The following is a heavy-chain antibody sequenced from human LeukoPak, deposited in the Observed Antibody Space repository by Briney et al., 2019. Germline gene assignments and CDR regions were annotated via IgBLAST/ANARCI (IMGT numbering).Heavy chain of an antibody. V-gene: IGHV5-51*01. CDR3: ARGPPPYYYDSSGYSRAFDI. CDR1: GYSFTSYW. J-gene: IGHJ3*02. Sequence: GESLKISCKGSGYSFTSYWIGWVRQMPGKGLEWMGIIYPGDSDTRYSPSFQGQVTISADKSISTAYLQWSGLKASDTAMYYCARGPPPYYYDSSGYSRAFDIWGQGTMVTVSS. CDR2: IYPGDSDT. D-gene: IGHD3-22*01.